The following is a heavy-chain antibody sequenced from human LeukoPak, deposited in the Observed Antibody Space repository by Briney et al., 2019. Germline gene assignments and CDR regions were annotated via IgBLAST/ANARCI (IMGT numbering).Heavy chain of an antibody. Sequence: PGGSLRLSCAASGFTFSSYAMSWVRQAPGKGLEWVSAISGSGGSTYYADSVKGRFTISRENSNNTLYLQMNSLIAEDTAVYYCAKSGLGGLDYWGQGTLVTVSS. CDR2: ISGSGGST. D-gene: IGHD3-10*01. V-gene: IGHV3-23*01. CDR1: GFTFSSYA. J-gene: IGHJ4*02. CDR3: AKSGLGGLDY.